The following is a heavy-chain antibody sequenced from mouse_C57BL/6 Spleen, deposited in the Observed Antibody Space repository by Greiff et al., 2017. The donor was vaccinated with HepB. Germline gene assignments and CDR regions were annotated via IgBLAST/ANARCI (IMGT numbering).Heavy chain of an antibody. J-gene: IGHJ2*01. CDR2: IYPGGGYT. V-gene: IGHV1-63*01. Sequence: QVQLQQSGAELVRPGTSVKMSCKASGYTFPNYWIGWAKQRPGHGLEWIGDIYPGGGYTNYNEKFKGKATLTEDKSSSTAYMQFSSLTSEDSAIYYCALYGSRNPYYFDYWGQGTTLTVSS. CDR3: ALYGSRNPYYFDY. D-gene: IGHD1-1*01. CDR1: GYTFPNYW.